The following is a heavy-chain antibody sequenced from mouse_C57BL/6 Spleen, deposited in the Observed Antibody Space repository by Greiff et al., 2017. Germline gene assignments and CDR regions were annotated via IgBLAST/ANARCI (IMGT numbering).Heavy chain of an antibody. CDR1: GYSFTDYN. D-gene: IGHD2-1*01. V-gene: IGHV1-39*01. J-gene: IGHJ1*03. Sequence: EVQGVESGPELVKPGASVKISCKASGYSFTDYNMNWVKQSNGTSLEWIGVINPNYGTTSYNQKFKGKATLTVDQSSRTAYMQINSLTCEDSAVYYCARTLYYGNYVGYFDVGGTGTTVTVSS. CDR2: INPNYGTT. CDR3: ARTLYYGNYVGYFDV.